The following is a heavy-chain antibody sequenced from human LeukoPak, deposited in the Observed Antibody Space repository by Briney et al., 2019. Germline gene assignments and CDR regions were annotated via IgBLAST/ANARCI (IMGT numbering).Heavy chain of an antibody. CDR1: GFTFSSYG. V-gene: IGHV3-30*02. CDR2: IRYDGSNK. CDR3: AKDQDLWFGELFDY. Sequence: GGSLRLSCAASGFTFSSYGMHWVRQAPGRGLEWVAFIRYDGSNKYYADSVKGRFTISRDNSKNTLYLQMNSLRAEDTAVYYCAKDQDLWFGELFDYWGQGTLVTVSS. J-gene: IGHJ4*02. D-gene: IGHD3-10*01.